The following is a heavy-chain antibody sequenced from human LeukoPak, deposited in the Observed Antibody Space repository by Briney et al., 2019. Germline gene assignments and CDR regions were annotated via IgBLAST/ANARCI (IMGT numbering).Heavy chain of an antibody. CDR1: GYTFTGYY. V-gene: IGHV1-2*02. CDR2: INPNSGGT. D-gene: IGHD3-10*01. CDR3: ARDIRGWFVQKKNWFDP. J-gene: IGHJ5*02. Sequence: ASVKVSCKASGYTFTGYYMHWVRQAPGQGLEWMGWINPNSGGTNYAQKFQGRVTMTRDTSISTAYMELSRLRSDDTAVYYCARDIRGWFVQKKNWFDPWGQGTLVTVSS.